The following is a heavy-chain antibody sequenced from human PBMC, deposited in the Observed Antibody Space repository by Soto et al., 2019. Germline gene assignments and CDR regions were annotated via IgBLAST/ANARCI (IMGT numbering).Heavy chain of an antibody. CDR2: ISSSSSYI. J-gene: IGHJ4*02. CDR1: GFTFSSYS. CDR3: AREDFDY. Sequence: EVQLVESGGGLVKPGGSLRLSCAASGFTFSSYSMNWVRQVPGKGLEWVSSISSSSSYIYYADSVKGQFTISRDNANNSLYLQSNSLRAEDTAVYYCAREDFDYWGQGTLVTVSS. V-gene: IGHV3-21*01.